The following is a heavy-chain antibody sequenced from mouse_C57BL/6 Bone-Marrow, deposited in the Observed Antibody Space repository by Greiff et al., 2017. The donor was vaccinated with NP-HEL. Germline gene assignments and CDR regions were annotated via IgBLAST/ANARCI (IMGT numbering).Heavy chain of an antibody. V-gene: IGHV1-9*01. J-gene: IGHJ2*01. CDR3: GRWGGDYDVKYYFDY. Sequence: QVQLQQSGAELMKPGASVKLSCKATGYTFTGYWIEWVKQRPGHGLEWIGKILPGSGSTNYNEKFKGKATFTAEKSSNTAYRQLSRLTTEDSAIYYCGRWGGDYDVKYYFDYWGHATTLTAST. CDR1: GYTFTGYW. CDR2: ILPGSGST. D-gene: IGHD2-4*01.